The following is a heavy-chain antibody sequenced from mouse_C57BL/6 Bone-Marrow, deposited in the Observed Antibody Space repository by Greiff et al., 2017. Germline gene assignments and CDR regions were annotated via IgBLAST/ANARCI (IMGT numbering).Heavy chain of an antibody. CDR1: GYTFTSYW. D-gene: IGHD2-4*01. CDR2: INPSSGYT. Sequence: QVHVKQSGAELAQPGASVKLSCKASGYTFTSYWMHWVKQRPGQGLEWIGYINPSSGYTKYNQKFKDKATLTADKSSSTAYMQLSSLTYEDSAVYYCARDDYDEWFAYWGEGTLVTVSA. J-gene: IGHJ3*01. CDR3: ARDDYDEWFAY. V-gene: IGHV1-7*01.